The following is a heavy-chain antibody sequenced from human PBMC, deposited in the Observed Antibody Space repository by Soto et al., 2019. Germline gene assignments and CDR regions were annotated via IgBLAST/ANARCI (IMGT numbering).Heavy chain of an antibody. CDR3: AKESYYYDSSGYSTPQGAFDI. V-gene: IGHV3-23*01. CDR1: GFTFSSYA. D-gene: IGHD3-22*01. CDR2: ISGSGVST. J-gene: IGHJ3*02. Sequence: PGGSLRLSCTASGFTFSSYAMSWGRQAPAKGLEWVSAISGSGVSTYYADSVKGRFTISRDNSKNTLYLQMNSLRAEDTAVYYCAKESYYYDSSGYSTPQGAFDIWGQGTMVTVSS.